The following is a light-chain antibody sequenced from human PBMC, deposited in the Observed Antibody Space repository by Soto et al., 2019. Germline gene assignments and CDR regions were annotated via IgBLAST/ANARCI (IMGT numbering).Light chain of an antibody. Sequence: EIVMTQSPATLSVSPGERATLSCRASQSVSSNLAWYQQKPGQAPRLLIYGASTRATGIPARFSGSRSGTAFTLTISSLASEDFXXYPRQQYATWPRTFGQGT. CDR2: GAS. V-gene: IGKV3-15*01. CDR3: QQYATWPRT. CDR1: QSVSSN. J-gene: IGKJ1*01.